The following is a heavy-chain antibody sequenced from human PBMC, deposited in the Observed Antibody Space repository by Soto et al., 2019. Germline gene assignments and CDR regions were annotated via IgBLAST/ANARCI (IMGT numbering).Heavy chain of an antibody. CDR2: IYSGGST. Sequence: SGGSLRLSCAASGFTVSSNYMSWVRQAPGKGLEWVSVIYSGGSTYYADSVKGRFTISRDNSKNTLYLQMNSLRAEDTAVYYCARDRGMDYDFWSGYQDDAFDIWGQGTMVTVSS. V-gene: IGHV3-66*01. CDR3: ARDRGMDYDFWSGYQDDAFDI. J-gene: IGHJ3*02. D-gene: IGHD3-3*01. CDR1: GFTVSSNY.